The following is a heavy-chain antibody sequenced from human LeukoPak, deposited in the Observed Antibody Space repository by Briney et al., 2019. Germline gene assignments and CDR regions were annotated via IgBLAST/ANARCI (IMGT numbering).Heavy chain of an antibody. CDR1: GFTFSSYA. CDR2: ISGSGGST. J-gene: IGHJ3*02. Sequence: GGSLRFSCAASGFTFSSYAMSWVRQAPGKGLEWVSAISGSGGSTYYVDSVKGRFTISRDNSKNTLYLQMNSLRAEDTAVYYCAKFVTGYSIVDAFDIWGQGTMVTVSS. V-gene: IGHV3-23*01. CDR3: AKFVTGYSIVDAFDI. D-gene: IGHD3-9*01.